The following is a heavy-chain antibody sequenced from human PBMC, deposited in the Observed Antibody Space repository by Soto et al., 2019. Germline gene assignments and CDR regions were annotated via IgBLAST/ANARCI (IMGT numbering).Heavy chain of an antibody. CDR2: IYYSGST. CDR3: AGEGYCSSTSCFLP. D-gene: IGHD2-2*01. CDR1: GGSISSYY. J-gene: IGHJ5*02. V-gene: IGHV4-59*01. Sequence: PSETLSLTCTVSGGSISSYYWSGIRQPPGKGLEWIGYIYYSGSTNYNPSLKSRVTISVDTSKNQFSLKLSSVTAADTAVYYCAGEGYCSSTSCFLPWGQGTLVTVSS.